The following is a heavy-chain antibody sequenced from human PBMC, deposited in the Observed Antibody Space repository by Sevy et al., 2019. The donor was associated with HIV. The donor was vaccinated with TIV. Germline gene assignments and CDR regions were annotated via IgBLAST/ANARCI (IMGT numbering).Heavy chain of an antibody. CDR2: INSHGTIT. V-gene: IGHV3-74*01. D-gene: IGHD1-26*01. CDR3: ARGQLLQYLERPSYGLDV. J-gene: IGHJ6*02. Sequence: GGCLRLSCAVSGFTFSSHWMFWVRQAPGKGLVWVSHINSHGTITNYADSVKGRFAISRDNTKNTIYLQMNSLRAEDTDVHYCARGQLLQYLERPSYGLDVWGQGTSVTVSS. CDR1: GFTFSSHW.